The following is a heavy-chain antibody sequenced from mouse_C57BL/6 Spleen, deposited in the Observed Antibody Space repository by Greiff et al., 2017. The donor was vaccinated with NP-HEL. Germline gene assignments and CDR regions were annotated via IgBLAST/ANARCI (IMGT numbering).Heavy chain of an antibody. CDR2: IYPGSGST. CDR3: ARLIYDGYYGGYFDV. V-gene: IGHV1-55*01. Sequence: QVQLQQPGAELVKPGASVKMSCKASGYTFTSYWITWVKQRPGQGLEWIGDIYPGSGSTNYNEKFKSKATLTVDTSSSTAYMQLSSLTSEDSAVYYCARLIYDGYYGGYFDVWGTGTTVTVSS. J-gene: IGHJ1*03. CDR1: GYTFTSYW. D-gene: IGHD2-3*01.